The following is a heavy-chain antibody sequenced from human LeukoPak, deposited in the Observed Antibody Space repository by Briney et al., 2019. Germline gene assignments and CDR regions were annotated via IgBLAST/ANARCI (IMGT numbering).Heavy chain of an antibody. CDR2: INSDGSST. CDR3: AKAHVPYDILTGAPDY. D-gene: IGHD3-9*01. V-gene: IGHV3-74*01. CDR1: GFTFRSYW. Sequence: GGSLRLSCAASGFTFRSYWMNWVRQGPGKGLMWVSRINSDGSSTSYADSVKGRFTISRDNSKNTLYLQMNSLRAEDTAVYYCAKAHVPYDILTGAPDYWGQGTLVTVSS. J-gene: IGHJ4*02.